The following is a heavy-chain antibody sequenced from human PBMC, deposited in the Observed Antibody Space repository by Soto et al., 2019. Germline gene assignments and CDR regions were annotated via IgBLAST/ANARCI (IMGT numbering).Heavy chain of an antibody. CDR1: GGSISSSSYY. D-gene: IGHD1-1*01. J-gene: IGHJ5*02. CDR2: IYYSGST. CDR3: ATQLTWPVVWFDP. V-gene: IGHV4-39*01. Sequence: SETLSLTCTVSGGSISSSSYYWGWIRQPPGKGLEWIGSIYYSGSTYYNPSLKSRVTISVDTSKNQFSLKLSSVTAADTAVYYCATQLTWPVVWFDPWGRGTLVTVSS.